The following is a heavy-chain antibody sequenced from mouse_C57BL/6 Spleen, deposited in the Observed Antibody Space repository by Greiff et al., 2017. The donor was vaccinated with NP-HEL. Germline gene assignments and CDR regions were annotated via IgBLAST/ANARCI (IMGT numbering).Heavy chain of an antibody. CDR3: ATGDGYETWFAY. J-gene: IGHJ3*01. V-gene: IGHV1-42*01. Sequence: VQLQQSGPELVKPGASVKISCKASGYSFTGYYMNWVKQSPEKSLEWIGEINPSTGGTTYNQKFKAKATLTVDKSSSTAYMQLKSLTSEDSAVYYCATGDGYETWFAYWGQGTLVTVSA. CDR1: GYSFTGYY. CDR2: INPSTGGT. D-gene: IGHD2-2*01.